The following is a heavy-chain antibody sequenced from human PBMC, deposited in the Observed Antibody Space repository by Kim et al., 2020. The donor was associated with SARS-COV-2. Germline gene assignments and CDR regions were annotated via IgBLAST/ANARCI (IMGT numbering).Heavy chain of an antibody. CDR2: IIPIFGTA. Sequence: SVKVSCKASGGTFSSYAISWVRQAPGQGLEWMGGIIPIFGTANYAQKFQGRVTITADESTSTAYMELSSLRSEDTAVYYCARGTKDSWTYYYYGMDVWGQGTTVTVSS. CDR1: GGTFSSYA. D-gene: IGHD5-12*01. CDR3: ARGTKDSWTYYYYGMDV. J-gene: IGHJ6*02. V-gene: IGHV1-69*13.